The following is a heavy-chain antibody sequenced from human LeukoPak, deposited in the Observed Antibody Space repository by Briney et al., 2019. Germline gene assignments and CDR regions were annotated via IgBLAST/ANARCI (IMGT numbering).Heavy chain of an antibody. CDR1: GGSISSGGYS. CDR2: IYHSGST. Sequence: PSQTLSLTCAVPGGSISSGGYSWSWIRQPPGKGLEWIGYIYHSGSTYYNPSLKSRVTISVDRSKNQFSLKLSSVTAADTAVYYCARGRTSSFGELRGARFDPWGQGTLVTVSS. CDR3: ARGRTSSFGELRGARFDP. D-gene: IGHD3-10*01. J-gene: IGHJ5*02. V-gene: IGHV4-30-2*01.